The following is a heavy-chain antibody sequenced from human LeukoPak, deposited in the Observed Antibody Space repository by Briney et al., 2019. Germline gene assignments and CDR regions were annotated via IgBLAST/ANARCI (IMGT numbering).Heavy chain of an antibody. Sequence: PSETLSLTCTFSGGSFSPAHWSWIRQPPGKGLEWIGVICDNGNTDYNPSPKSRVTISVDTSKSQFSLKLSSLAAADTAVYYCATGRDPYKTGHWGQGTLVTVSS. CDR2: ICDNGNT. CDR1: GGSFSPAH. J-gene: IGHJ4*02. V-gene: IGHV4-59*01. CDR3: ATGRDPYKTGH. D-gene: IGHD5-24*01.